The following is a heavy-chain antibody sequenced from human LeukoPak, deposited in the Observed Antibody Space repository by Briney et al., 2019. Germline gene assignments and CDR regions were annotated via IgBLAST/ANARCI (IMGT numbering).Heavy chain of an antibody. D-gene: IGHD1-1*01. CDR3: AGSYNWSDDFDY. Sequence: SETLSLTCTVSIDSISSYYWSWIRQPPGKGLEWVGYIFYSGSTNYNPSLKSRVTISVDTSKKKLSLKLNSVTAADTAVYYCAGSYNWSDDFDYWGPGTLVTVSS. CDR2: IFYSGST. J-gene: IGHJ4*02. V-gene: IGHV4-59*01. CDR1: IDSISSYY.